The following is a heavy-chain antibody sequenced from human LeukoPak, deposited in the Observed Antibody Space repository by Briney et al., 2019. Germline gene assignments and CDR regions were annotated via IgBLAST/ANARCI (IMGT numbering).Heavy chain of an antibody. Sequence: ASVKVSCKASGYTFTNYDINWVRQAAGQGLEWMAWMNPNTGKSGYAQRFQGRVTMTRNTSISTAYMELSSLRSEDTAVYYCARGGDGYNSDYWGQGTLVTVSS. CDR2: MNPNTGKS. J-gene: IGHJ4*02. CDR1: GYTFTNYD. V-gene: IGHV1-8*01. CDR3: ARGGDGYNSDY. D-gene: IGHD5-24*01.